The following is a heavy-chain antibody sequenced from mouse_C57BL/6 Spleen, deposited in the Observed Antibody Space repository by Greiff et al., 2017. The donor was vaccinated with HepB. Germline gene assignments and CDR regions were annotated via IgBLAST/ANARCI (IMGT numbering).Heavy chain of an antibody. V-gene: IGHV1-61*01. CDR1: GYTFTSYW. Sequence: VQLQQPGAELVRPGSSVKLSCKASGYTFTSYWMDWVKQRPGQGLEWIGNIYPSDSETHYNQKFKDKATLTVDKSSSTAYMQLSSLTSEDSAVYYCAREVYYGSSYEGYFDVWGTGTTVTVSS. D-gene: IGHD1-1*01. J-gene: IGHJ1*03. CDR3: AREVYYGSSYEGYFDV. CDR2: IYPSDSET.